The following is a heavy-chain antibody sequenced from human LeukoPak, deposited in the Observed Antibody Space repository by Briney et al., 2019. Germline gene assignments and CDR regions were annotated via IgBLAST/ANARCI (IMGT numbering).Heavy chain of an antibody. V-gene: IGHV4-39*07. J-gene: IGHJ4*02. D-gene: IGHD3-10*01. CDR2: INHSGST. CDR1: GVSISSSNSY. Sequence: ASETLSLTCTVSGVSISSSNSYWGWIRQPPGKGLEWIGEINHSGSTNYNPSLKSRVTISVDTSKNQFSLKLSSVTAADTAVYYCARRWGTWYYGSGSYYNPTPFIDYWGQGTLVTVSS. CDR3: ARRWGTWYYGSGSYYNPTPFIDY.